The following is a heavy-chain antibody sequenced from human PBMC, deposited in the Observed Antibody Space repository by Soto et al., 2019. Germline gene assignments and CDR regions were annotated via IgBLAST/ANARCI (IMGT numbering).Heavy chain of an antibody. CDR1: GFTFSIFT. V-gene: IGHV3-21*01. D-gene: IGHD2-15*01. CDR2: VNSDNAHI. CDR3: ARGFCSGGNCYNGLDV. J-gene: IGHJ6*02. Sequence: GGSLRLSCAASGFTFSIFTIHWVRQAPGKGLEWVSSVNSDNAHIYYADSVRGRFTISRDNAKNSLSLQMNSLRADDTAVYYCARGFCSGGNCYNGLDVWGQGTTVTVSS.